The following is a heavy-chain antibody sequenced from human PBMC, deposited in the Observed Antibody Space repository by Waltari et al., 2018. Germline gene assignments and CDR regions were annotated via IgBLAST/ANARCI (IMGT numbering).Heavy chain of an antibody. CDR1: GGPFRRDA. J-gene: IGHJ4*02. CDR2: IIPMFGTP. CDR3: ARRHLSGASDF. Sequence: QVQLVQSGAEVKKPGSSVKVSCRASGGPFRRDAFDWGRQAPGQGLEWMGGIIPMFGTPNIAQTFKDRVTISADESTTTVYMDLTSLKSNDTAVYYCARRHLSGASDFWGQGAQVTVSS. D-gene: IGHD6-19*01. V-gene: IGHV1-69*01.